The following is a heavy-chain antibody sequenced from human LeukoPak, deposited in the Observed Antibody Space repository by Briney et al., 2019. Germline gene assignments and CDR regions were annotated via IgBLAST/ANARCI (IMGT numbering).Heavy chain of an antibody. CDR2: IRYDGSNK. Sequence: PGGSLRLSCAASGFTFSSYGMHWVRQAPGKGLEWVAFIRYDGSNKYYVDSVKGRFTISRDNSKNTLYLQMNSLRAEDTAVYYCARRAGAYSHPYDYWGQGTLVTVSS. CDR1: GFTFSSYG. CDR3: ARRAGAYSHPYDY. V-gene: IGHV3-30*02. J-gene: IGHJ4*02. D-gene: IGHD4/OR15-4a*01.